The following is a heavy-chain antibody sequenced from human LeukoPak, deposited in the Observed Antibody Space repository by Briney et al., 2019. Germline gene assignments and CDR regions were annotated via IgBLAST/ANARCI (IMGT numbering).Heavy chain of an antibody. Sequence: GGSLRLSCTASGFFFSTSGMHWVRQAPGKGLQWVAFIKRDETERWILDSVKGRFTISRDNAKNSLYLQMNSLRAEDTAVYYCAELGITMIGGVWGKGTTVTISS. CDR3: AELGITMIGGV. J-gene: IGHJ6*04. V-gene: IGHV3-30*02. CDR1: GFFFSTSG. CDR2: IKRDETER. D-gene: IGHD3-10*02.